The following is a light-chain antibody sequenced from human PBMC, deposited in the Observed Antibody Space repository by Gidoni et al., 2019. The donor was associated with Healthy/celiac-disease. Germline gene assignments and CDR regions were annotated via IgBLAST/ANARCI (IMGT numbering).Light chain of an antibody. CDR2: GAS. CDR3: QQYNNWPYT. J-gene: IGKJ2*01. V-gene: IGKV3-15*01. CDR1: PSVSSN. Sequence: EIVMTQSPSTLSVSPGARATLSCRASPSVSSNLAWYQHKPGQAPRLLIYGASTRATGVTARFSGGGSGTEFTLTISSLQSEDFAVYYCQQYNNWPYTFGQGTKLEIK.